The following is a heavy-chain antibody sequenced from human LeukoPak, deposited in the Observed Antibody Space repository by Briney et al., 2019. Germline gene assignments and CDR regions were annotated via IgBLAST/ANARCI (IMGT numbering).Heavy chain of an antibody. V-gene: IGHV1-8*02. CDR2: MNPNSGNT. CDR1: GYTFTTYD. Sequence: TSEASGYTFTTYDISWVRQATGQGLEWMGWMNPNSGNTGYAQKFQGRVTMTRNTSISTAYMELSSLRSEDTAVYYCARDSSGWYHWFDPWGQGTLVTVSS. D-gene: IGHD6-19*01. J-gene: IGHJ5*02. CDR3: ARDSSGWYHWFDP.